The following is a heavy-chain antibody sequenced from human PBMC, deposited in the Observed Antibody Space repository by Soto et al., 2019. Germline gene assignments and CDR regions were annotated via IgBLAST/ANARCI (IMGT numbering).Heavy chain of an antibody. D-gene: IGHD3-22*01. CDR3: AHTLLGYYYDCSGSNWFDP. Sequence: QITLKESGPTLVKPTQTLTLTCTFSGFSLSTSGAGVCWIRQPPGKALERLPLLYWDYDKRYRPSLKSRLTTTKESPNNQVVLKMTNMDPVDTATYCFAHTLLGYYYDCSGSNWFDPWGKGTLVTVSS. V-gene: IGHV2-5*02. CDR2: LYWDYDK. J-gene: IGHJ5*02. CDR1: GFSLSTSGAG.